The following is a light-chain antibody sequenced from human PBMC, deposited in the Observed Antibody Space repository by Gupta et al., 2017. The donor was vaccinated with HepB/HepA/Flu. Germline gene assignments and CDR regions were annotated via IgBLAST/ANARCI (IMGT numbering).Light chain of an antibody. Sequence: VLTQSPGTLSLSPGERATLSCRASQSVSSSYLAWYQQKPGQAPRLLIYGASSRATGIPDRFSGSRSRTDFTLTISRLEPEDFAVYYCQQDGSPSLTFGPGTKVDIK. J-gene: IGKJ3*01. CDR2: GAS. CDR3: QQDGSPSLT. CDR1: QSVSSSY. V-gene: IGKV3-20*01.